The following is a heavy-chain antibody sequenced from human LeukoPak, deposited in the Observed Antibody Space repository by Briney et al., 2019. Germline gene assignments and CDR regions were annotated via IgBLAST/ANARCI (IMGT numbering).Heavy chain of an antibody. J-gene: IGHJ4*02. CDR1: GGSISSYY. Sequence: SETLSLTCTVSGGSISSYYWSWIRQPPGKGLEWIGYIYYNGSTNYTPSLKSRVTISLDTSKNQFSLKLRSVTAADTAMYYCARVVVLYYDGGGYSTRFDYWGQGTLVTVSS. CDR3: ARVVVLYYDGGGYSTRFDY. V-gene: IGHV4-59*01. CDR2: IYYNGST. D-gene: IGHD3-22*01.